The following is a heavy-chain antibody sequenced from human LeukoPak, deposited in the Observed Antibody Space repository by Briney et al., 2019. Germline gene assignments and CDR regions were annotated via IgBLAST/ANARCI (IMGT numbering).Heavy chain of an antibody. V-gene: IGHV3-23*01. CDR1: GFTFSSYA. CDR3: AKNPYSSSLIRKPSVSNDYYYMDV. D-gene: IGHD6-6*01. Sequence: PGGSLRLSCAASGFTFSSYAMSWVRQAPGKWLEWVSAISGSGGSTYYADSVKGRFTISRDNSKNTLYLQMNSLRAEDTAVYYCAKNPYSSSLIRKPSVSNDYYYMDVWGKGTTVTVSS. J-gene: IGHJ6*03. CDR2: ISGSGGST.